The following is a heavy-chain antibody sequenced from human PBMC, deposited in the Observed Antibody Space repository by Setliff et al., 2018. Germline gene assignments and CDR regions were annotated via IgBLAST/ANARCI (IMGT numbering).Heavy chain of an antibody. Sequence: GESLKLSCKGSGYSFTSYWIGWVRQMPGKGLEWMRIIYPGDSDTRYSPSFQGQVTISADKSISTAYLQWSSLKASDTAMYYCARHEFTYYYDSSGYFRPRGAFDIWGQGTMVTVSS. CDR2: IYPGDSDT. CDR1: GYSFTSYW. CDR3: ARHEFTYYYDSSGYFRPRGAFDI. V-gene: IGHV5-51*01. J-gene: IGHJ3*02. D-gene: IGHD3-22*01.